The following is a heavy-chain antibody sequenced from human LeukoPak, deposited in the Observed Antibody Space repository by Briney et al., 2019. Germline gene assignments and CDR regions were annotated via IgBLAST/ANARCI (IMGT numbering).Heavy chain of an antibody. Sequence: SETLSLICTVSGGSISGYYWSWIRQSPEKGLESIGFIYSTGSTNYNPSLKSRVTISIDTSQNQFSLRLSSVTAADTAVYYCARLIWVRGVWAFDYWGQGTLVTVSS. V-gene: IGHV4-59*01. CDR1: GGSISGYY. D-gene: IGHD3-10*01. CDR3: ARLIWVRGVWAFDY. J-gene: IGHJ4*02. CDR2: IYSTGST.